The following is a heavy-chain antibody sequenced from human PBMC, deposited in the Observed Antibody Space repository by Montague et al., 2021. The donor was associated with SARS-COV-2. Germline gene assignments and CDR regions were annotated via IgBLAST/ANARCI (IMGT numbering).Heavy chain of an antibody. V-gene: IGHV4-39*07. CDR3: ARDRYYGPLHWFDP. CDR2: KYYSGST. Sequence: SETLSLTCTVSGASISSRSYYWGWIRQPPGKGLEWIGFKYYSGSTYYNPTLKSRVTISLDTSRNQFSLRLNSVTAADTAVYYCARDRYYGPLHWFDPWGQGTLVIVSS. J-gene: IGHJ5*02. CDR1: GASISSRSYY. D-gene: IGHD3-22*01.